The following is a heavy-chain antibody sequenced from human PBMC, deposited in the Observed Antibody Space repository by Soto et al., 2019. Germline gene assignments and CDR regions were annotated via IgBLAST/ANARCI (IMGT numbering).Heavy chain of an antibody. J-gene: IGHJ6*02. D-gene: IGHD2-15*01. V-gene: IGHV3-15*01. CDR2: IKSKTDGGTT. Sequence: LSLFYAASRFTVSKDCMSWVCQAPGKGLEWVGRIKSKTDGGTTDYAAPVKGRFTISRDDSKNTLYLQMNSLKTEDTAVYYCTTAPYIVVVVAAIYYSGMDVWGQGTTVTVSS. CDR3: TTAPYIVVVVAAIYYSGMDV. CDR1: RFTVSKDC.